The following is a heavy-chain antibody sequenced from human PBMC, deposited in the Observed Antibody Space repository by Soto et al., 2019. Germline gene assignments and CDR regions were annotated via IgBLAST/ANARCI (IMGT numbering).Heavy chain of an antibody. J-gene: IGHJ6*02. V-gene: IGHV1-69*13. CDR2: IIPIFGTA. D-gene: IGHD3-22*01. CDR1: GGTFSSYA. CDR3: ARRDYDSSGYYYYYYGMDV. Sequence: SVKVSCKASGGTFSSYAISWVRQAPGQGLEWMGGIIPIFGTANYAQKFQGRVTITADESTSTAYMELSSLRSEDTAVYYCARRDYDSSGYYYYYYGMDVWGQGTTVTVSS.